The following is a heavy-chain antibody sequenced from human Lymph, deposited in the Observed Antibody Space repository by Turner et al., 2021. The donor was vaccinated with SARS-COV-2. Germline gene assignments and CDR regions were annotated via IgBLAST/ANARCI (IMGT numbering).Heavy chain of an antibody. V-gene: IGHV3-53*02. D-gene: IGHD6-13*01. CDR1: GIIVSRNY. Sequence: EVQLGETGGGLIQPGGSRRPPCAASGIIVSRNYMNWVRQAPGKGLEWVSVIYSGGTTYYADSVKGRFTISRDNSKNTLYLQMNSLRVEDTAVYYCARDLGTYGMDVWGQGTTVTVSS. CDR3: ARDLGTYGMDV. CDR2: IYSGGTT. J-gene: IGHJ6*02.